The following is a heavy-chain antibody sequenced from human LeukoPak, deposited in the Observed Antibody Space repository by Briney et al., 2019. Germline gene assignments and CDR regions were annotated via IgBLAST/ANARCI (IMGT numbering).Heavy chain of an antibody. D-gene: IGHD2-2*01. V-gene: IGHV4-59*01. Sequence: SETLSLTCTVSGGSISSYYWSWIRQPPGKGLEWSGYIYYSGRTNYNPSLKSRVTISVDTSKNQFSLKLSSVTAADTAVYYCARAEPYCSSTSCHGHFGYYYYMDVWGKGTTVTVSS. CDR3: ARAEPYCSSTSCHGHFGYYYYMDV. J-gene: IGHJ6*03. CDR1: GGSISSYY. CDR2: IYYSGRT.